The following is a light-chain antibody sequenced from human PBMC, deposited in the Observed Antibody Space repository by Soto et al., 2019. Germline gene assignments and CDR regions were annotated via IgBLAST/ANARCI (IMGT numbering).Light chain of an antibody. CDR2: EVS. Sequence: QSALTQPASVSGSPGQSITISCTGTDSDVGSYNYVSWYQHHPGKAPKLMIYEVSNRPSGVSNCCSGSNSGNTASLTISGLQDEDEADYYCSSYTSSSTWVFGVGTKLTVL. J-gene: IGLJ3*02. V-gene: IGLV2-14*01. CDR3: SSYTSSSTWV. CDR1: DSDVGSYNY.